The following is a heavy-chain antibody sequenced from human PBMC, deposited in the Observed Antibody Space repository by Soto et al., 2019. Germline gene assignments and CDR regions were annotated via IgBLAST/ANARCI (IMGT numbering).Heavy chain of an antibody. CDR3: AREGDSGGDCFVVI. CDR2: IIPIFGTA. J-gene: IGHJ3*02. V-gene: IGHV1-69*13. D-gene: IGHD2-21*02. CDR1: GGTFSSYA. Sequence: SVKVSCKASGGTFSSYAISWVRQAPGQGLEWMGGIIPIFGTANYAQKFQGRVTITADESTSTAYMELSSLRSEDTAVYYCAREGDSGGDCFVVIWGQGTMVTVSS.